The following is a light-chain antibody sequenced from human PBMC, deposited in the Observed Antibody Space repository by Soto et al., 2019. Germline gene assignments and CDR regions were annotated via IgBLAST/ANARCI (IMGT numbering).Light chain of an antibody. V-gene: IGLV3-25*03. Sequence: SYELTQPPSVSVSPGQTARITCSGDALPNQYAYWYQQKPGQDPVLVMCKDTERPSGIPERFSGSSSGTTVTLTISGVQAEDEADYYCQSADSSGPYVMFGGGTKLTVL. CDR2: KDT. J-gene: IGLJ3*02. CDR1: ALPNQY. CDR3: QSADSSGPYVM.